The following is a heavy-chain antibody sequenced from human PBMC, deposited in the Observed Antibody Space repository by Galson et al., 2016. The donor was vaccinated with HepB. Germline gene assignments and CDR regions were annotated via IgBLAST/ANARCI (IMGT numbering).Heavy chain of an antibody. D-gene: IGHD2-15*01. CDR1: GFTFSSHW. V-gene: IGHV3-74*01. CDR2: INTDGSST. CDR3: ARGTFCSGDSCYSPAFDM. Sequence: SLRLSCAASGFTFSSHWMHWVRQAPGKGLVWVSRINTDGSSTSYADSVKGRFTISRDNAKNTLYLQMNTLRAEDTAVYYCARGTFCSGDSCYSPAFDMWGQGTMVTVSS. J-gene: IGHJ3*02.